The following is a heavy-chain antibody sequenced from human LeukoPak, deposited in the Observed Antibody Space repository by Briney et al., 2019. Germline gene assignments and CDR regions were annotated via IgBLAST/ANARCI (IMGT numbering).Heavy chain of an antibody. CDR3: ASSYSSGWYGYYYYMDV. D-gene: IGHD6-19*01. CDR1: GGSFSGYY. Sequence: SETLSLTCAVYGGSFSGYYWSWIRQPPGKGLEWIGEINHSGSTNYDPSLKSRVTISVDTSKNQFSLKLSSVTAADTAVYYCASSYSSGWYGYYYYMDVWGKGTKVTVSS. J-gene: IGHJ6*03. CDR2: INHSGST. V-gene: IGHV4-34*01.